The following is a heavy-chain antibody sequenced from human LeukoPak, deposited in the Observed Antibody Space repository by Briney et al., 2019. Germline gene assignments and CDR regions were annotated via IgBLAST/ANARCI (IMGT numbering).Heavy chain of an antibody. Sequence: SETLSLICNVSGDSVSSGYWSWIRQSPGKGLEWIGFIQDSGITDYNPPLKSRLYMSVDISKNQFSLNLRSVTAADTAVYCAGRGHRYSRDWGQGILVTISS. D-gene: IGHD2-15*01. V-gene: IGHV4-4*09. CDR2: IQDSGIT. CDR1: GDSVSSGY. J-gene: IGHJ1*01. CDR3: GRGHRYSRD.